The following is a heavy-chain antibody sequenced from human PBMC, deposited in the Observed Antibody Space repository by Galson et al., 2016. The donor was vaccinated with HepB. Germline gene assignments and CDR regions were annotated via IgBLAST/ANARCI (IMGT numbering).Heavy chain of an antibody. CDR1: GGPISSSRW. V-gene: IGHV4-4*02. D-gene: IGHD2-21*02. Sequence: SETLSLTCAVSGGPISSSRWWSWVRQPPGKGPEWIGEINLSGGTISIPSLKSRVTISLDKSKKQFSLKLISMTAADTAVDYCAGGFPGGGDCRGGLDYWGQGILVTVSS. CDR2: INLSGGT. CDR3: AGGFPGGGDCRGGLDY. J-gene: IGHJ4*02.